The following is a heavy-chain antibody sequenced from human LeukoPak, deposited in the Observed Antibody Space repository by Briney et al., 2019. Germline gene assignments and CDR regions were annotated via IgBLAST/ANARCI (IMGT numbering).Heavy chain of an antibody. Sequence: SETLSLTCTVSGDSISRSTYYWAWIRQPPGKGLEWIGSVYYGRSPYFNPSLESRATISVDTSKDHFSLKMSSVTAADTAVYYRARSSGTGTFSYWGQGTLVTVSS. J-gene: IGHJ4*02. CDR2: VYYGRSP. CDR3: ARSSGTGTFSY. V-gene: IGHV4-39*02. D-gene: IGHD6-25*01. CDR1: GDSISRSTYY.